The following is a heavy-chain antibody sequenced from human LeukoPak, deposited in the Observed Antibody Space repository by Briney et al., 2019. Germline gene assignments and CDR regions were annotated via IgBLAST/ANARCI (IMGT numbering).Heavy chain of an antibody. CDR1: GFTFSSYG. CDR2: IRYDGSNK. CDR3: AKDRVTRGYSYGTDAFDI. J-gene: IGHJ3*02. D-gene: IGHD5-18*01. V-gene: IGHV3-30*02. Sequence: GGSLRLSCAASGFTFSSYGMHWVRQAPGKGVEWVAFIRYDGSNKYYADSVKGRFTISRDNSKNTLYLQMNSLRAEDTAVYYCAKDRVTRGYSYGTDAFDIWGQGTMVTVSS.